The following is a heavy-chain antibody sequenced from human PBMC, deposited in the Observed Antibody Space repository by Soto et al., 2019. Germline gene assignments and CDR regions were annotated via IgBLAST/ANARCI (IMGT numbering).Heavy chain of an antibody. J-gene: IGHJ6*03. CDR3: SGVLTGTPNYYYMDV. D-gene: IGHD2-15*01. CDR1: GFTFNNYN. CDR2: IGTSSSYI. Sequence: EVQLVESGGGLVKPGGSLRLSCAASGFTFNNYNMNWVRQAPGKGLEWVSSIGTSSSYIYYADSLKGQSTISRDNAENTLYLQMNRLRAEDTALYYCSGVLTGTPNYYYMDVWGVGTPVTVSS. V-gene: IGHV3-21*01.